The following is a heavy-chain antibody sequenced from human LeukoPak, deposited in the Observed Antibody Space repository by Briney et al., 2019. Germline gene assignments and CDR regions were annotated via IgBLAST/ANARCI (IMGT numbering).Heavy chain of an antibody. CDR2: IYYSGTT. J-gene: IGHJ3*02. V-gene: IGHV4-39*01. D-gene: IGHD5-12*01. Sequence: SETLSLTCSVSGSPISSSSYYWGWIRQPPGKGLEWIGSIYYSGTTYYNLSLKSRVTISVDTSKNQFSLKLSSVTAADTAVYYCARLPINSYDAFDIWGQGTMVTVSS. CDR1: GSPISSSSYY. CDR3: ARLPINSYDAFDI.